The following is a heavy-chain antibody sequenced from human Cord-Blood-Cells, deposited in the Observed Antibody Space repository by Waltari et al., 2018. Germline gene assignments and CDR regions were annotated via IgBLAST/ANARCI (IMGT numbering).Heavy chain of an antibody. CDR3: ARDRTSGSYPYYFDY. CDR2: INSDGSSP. D-gene: IGHD1-26*01. Sequence: EVQLVESGGGLVQPGGSLRLSCAASGFTFSSYWMHWVRQAPGKGLVLVSRINSDGSSPSYADSVKGRFTISRDNAKNTLYLQMNSLRAEDTAVYYCARDRTSGSYPYYFDYWGQGTLVTVSS. J-gene: IGHJ4*02. CDR1: GFTFSSYW. V-gene: IGHV3-74*01.